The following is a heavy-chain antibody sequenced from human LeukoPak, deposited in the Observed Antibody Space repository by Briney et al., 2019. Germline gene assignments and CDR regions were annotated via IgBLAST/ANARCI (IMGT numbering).Heavy chain of an antibody. Sequence: SVTVSCKASGGTFSSYAISWVRQAPGQGLEWMGRIIPILGIANYAQKFQGRVTITADKSTCTAYMELSSLRSEDTAVYYCARDLGGKLLWSPLYYYGMDVWGQGTTVTVSS. V-gene: IGHV1-69*04. J-gene: IGHJ6*02. D-gene: IGHD3-10*01. CDR2: IIPILGIA. CDR3: ARDLGGKLLWSPLYYYGMDV. CDR1: GGTFSSYA.